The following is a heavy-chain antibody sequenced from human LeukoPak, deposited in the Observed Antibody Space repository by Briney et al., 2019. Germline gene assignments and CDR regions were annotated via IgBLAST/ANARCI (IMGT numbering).Heavy chain of an antibody. D-gene: IGHD6-13*01. Sequence: GASVKVSCKASGGTFSSYAISWVRQAPGQGLEWMGGIIPIFGTANYAQKFQGRVTITADESTSTAYMELSSLRSEDTAVYFCASALRYSSSWPNNWFDPWGQGTLVTVSS. CDR1: GGTFSSYA. CDR2: IIPIFGTA. V-gene: IGHV1-69*13. J-gene: IGHJ5*02. CDR3: ASALRYSSSWPNNWFDP.